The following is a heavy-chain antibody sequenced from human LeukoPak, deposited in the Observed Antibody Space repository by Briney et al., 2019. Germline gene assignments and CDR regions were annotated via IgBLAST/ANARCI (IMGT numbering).Heavy chain of an antibody. CDR1: GFTFSSYG. V-gene: IGHV3-30*03. CDR3: AASGIAAADNWFDP. Sequence: GGSLRLSCAASGFTFSSYGMHWVRQAPGKGLEWVAVISYDGSNKYYADSVKGRFTISRDNSKSTLYLQMNSLRAEDTAVYYCAASGIAAADNWFDPWGQGTLVTVSS. CDR2: ISYDGSNK. D-gene: IGHD6-13*01. J-gene: IGHJ5*02.